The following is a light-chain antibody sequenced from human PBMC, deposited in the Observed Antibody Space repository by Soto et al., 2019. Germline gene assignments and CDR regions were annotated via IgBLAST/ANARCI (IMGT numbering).Light chain of an antibody. CDR3: QQYDTDSVT. Sequence: DIQMTQSPSMVSASVGDRVTITCRASQSIRSWLAWYQVKPGKAPKLLIYKASTLDSGVPSRFSGSGSGTDFTLTISYLQPDDFATYYCQQYDTDSVTFGPGTKVEIK. V-gene: IGKV1-5*03. CDR1: QSIRSW. J-gene: IGKJ3*01. CDR2: KAS.